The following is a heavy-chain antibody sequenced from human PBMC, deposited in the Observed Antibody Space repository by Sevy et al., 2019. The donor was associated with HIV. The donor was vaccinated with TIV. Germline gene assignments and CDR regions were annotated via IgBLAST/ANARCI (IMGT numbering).Heavy chain of an antibody. CDR1: GFTFSSYA. J-gene: IGHJ4*02. CDR2: ISYDGSNK. Sequence: GSLRLSCAASGFTFSSYAMHWVRQAPGKGLEWVAVISYDGSNKYYADSVKGRFTISRDNSKNTLYLQMNSLRAEDTAVYYCARASLLIRGYYHFDYWGQGTLVTVSS. V-gene: IGHV3-30-3*01. D-gene: IGHD3-10*01. CDR3: ARASLLIRGYYHFDY.